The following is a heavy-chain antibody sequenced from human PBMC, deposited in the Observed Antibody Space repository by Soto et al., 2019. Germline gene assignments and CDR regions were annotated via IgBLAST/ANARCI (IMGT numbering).Heavy chain of an antibody. Sequence: SETLSLTCTVSGGSLSSGGYYWSWLRKHPGKGLEWIGYIYYSGSTYYNPSLKSRVTISVDTSKNQFSLKLGSVTAADTAVYYCASYQDPDEEMATIWVYFDYWGQGTLVTVSS. J-gene: IGHJ4*02. CDR1: GGSLSSGGYY. V-gene: IGHV4-31*03. CDR2: IYYSGST. CDR3: ASYQDPDEEMATIWVYFDY. D-gene: IGHD5-12*01.